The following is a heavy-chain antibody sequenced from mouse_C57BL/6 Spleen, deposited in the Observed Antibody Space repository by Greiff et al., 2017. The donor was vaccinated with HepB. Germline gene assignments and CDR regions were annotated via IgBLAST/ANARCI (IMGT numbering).Heavy chain of an antibody. Sequence: DVQLVESEGGLVQPGSSMKLSCTASGFTFSDYYMAWVRQVPEKGLEWVANINYDGSSTYYLDSLKSRFIISRDNAKNILYLQMSSLKSEDTATYYCAREGLLRYFDVWGTGTTVTVSS. D-gene: IGHD3-1*01. J-gene: IGHJ1*03. CDR3: AREGLLRYFDV. V-gene: IGHV5-16*01. CDR2: INYDGSST. CDR1: GFTFSDYY.